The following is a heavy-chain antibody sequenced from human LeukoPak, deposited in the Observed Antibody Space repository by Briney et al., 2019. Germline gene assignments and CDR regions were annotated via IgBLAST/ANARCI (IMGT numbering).Heavy chain of an antibody. D-gene: IGHD2-2*01. J-gene: IGHJ4*02. CDR3: ARDVIYCSSTSCSED. V-gene: IGHV4-61*02. Sequence: SQTLSLTCTVSGGSISSGSYYWSWIRQPAGKGLEWIGRIYTSGSTNYNPSLKSRVTISVDTSKNQSSLKLSSVTAADTAVYYCARDVIYCSSTSCSEDWGQGTLVTVSS. CDR2: IYTSGST. CDR1: GGSISSGSYY.